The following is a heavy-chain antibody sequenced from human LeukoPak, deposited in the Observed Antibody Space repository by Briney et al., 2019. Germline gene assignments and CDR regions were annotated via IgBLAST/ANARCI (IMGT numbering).Heavy chain of an antibody. CDR1: GFTFSSYS. J-gene: IGHJ3*02. D-gene: IGHD4-17*01. V-gene: IGHV3-21*01. CDR3: ARGTRTVGAFDI. CDR2: ISSSSSYI. Sequence: GGSLRLSCAASGFTFSSYSMNWVRQAPGKGLEWVSSISSSSSYIYYADSVKGRFTISRDNAKNSLYLQMNSLRAEDTAVYYCARGTRTVGAFDIWGQGTMVTVSS.